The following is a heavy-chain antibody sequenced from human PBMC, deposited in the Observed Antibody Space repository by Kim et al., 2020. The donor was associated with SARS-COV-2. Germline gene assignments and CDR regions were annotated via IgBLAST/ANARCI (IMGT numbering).Heavy chain of an antibody. CDR1: GCTVGNSY. CDR3: AKWENGFY. V-gene: IGHV3-53*01. D-gene: IGHD1-26*01. CDR2: LYPGGGT. J-gene: IGHJ4*02. Sequence: GGSLRLSCAASGCTVGNSYMNWVRQAPGTGLEWVSILYPGGGTSYADSGKGRCTVSSDKSKNTLSLQMESLRVEDTAVYYCAKWENGFYWGQGTLVSVYS.